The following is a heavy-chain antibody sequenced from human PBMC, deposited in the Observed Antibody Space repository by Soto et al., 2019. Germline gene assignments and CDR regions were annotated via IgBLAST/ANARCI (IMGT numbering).Heavy chain of an antibody. V-gene: IGHV4-59*12. CDR2: IYYSGST. CDR3: ARAAPRYCSGGSCYFGRDY. D-gene: IGHD2-15*01. CDR1: GGSISSYY. Sequence: PSETLSLTCTVSGGSISSYYWSWIRQPPGKGLEWIGDIYYSGSTNYNPSLKSRVTISVDTSKNQFSLKLSSVTAADTAVYYCARAAPRYCSGGSCYFGRDYCGQGSLVT. J-gene: IGHJ4*02.